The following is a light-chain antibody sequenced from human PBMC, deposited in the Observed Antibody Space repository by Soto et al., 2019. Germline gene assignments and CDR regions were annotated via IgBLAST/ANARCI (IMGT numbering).Light chain of an antibody. V-gene: IGKV1-12*01. CDR3: QQASYFPFT. Sequence: DIQMTQSPSFVSASVGDRVTITCRASQSVSNWLAWYQQRPGKAPKLLIHSASTLRGGVPARFSGSGSGTEFTLPIASLQPEDDATYYCQQASYFPFTFGPGTKVAI. CDR1: QSVSNW. CDR2: SAS. J-gene: IGKJ3*01.